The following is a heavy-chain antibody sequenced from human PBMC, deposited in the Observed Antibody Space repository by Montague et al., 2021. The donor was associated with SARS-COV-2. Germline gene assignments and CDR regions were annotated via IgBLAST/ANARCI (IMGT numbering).Heavy chain of an antibody. CDR2: IYYSGST. V-gene: IGHV4-59*01. CDR3: ARLLRSCTNGVCRTYYYYALDV. Sequence: SETLSLTSTLSGGSIGGFYWSWIRQPPGKGLEWIGYIYYSGSTKYNPSLESRVAVSVDRSKNQVSLKLTSVTAADTAVYYCARLLRSCTNGVCRTYYYYALDVWGQGTTVTVSS. CDR1: GGSIGGFY. D-gene: IGHD2-8*01. J-gene: IGHJ6*02.